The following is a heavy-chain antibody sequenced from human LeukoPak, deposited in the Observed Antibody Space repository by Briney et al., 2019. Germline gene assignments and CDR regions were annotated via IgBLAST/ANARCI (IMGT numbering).Heavy chain of an antibody. CDR1: GFTFSSYT. CDR2: ITRSSTYI. Sequence: KSGGSLRLSCVASGFTFSSYTMTWVRQAPGQGLEWVSSITRSSTYIYYADSEKGRFTISRDNANNSLYLHMNRLRGEDTAVYFCARDQTPIDYWGQGTLVTVSS. V-gene: IGHV3-21*01. CDR3: ARDQTPIDY. J-gene: IGHJ4*02.